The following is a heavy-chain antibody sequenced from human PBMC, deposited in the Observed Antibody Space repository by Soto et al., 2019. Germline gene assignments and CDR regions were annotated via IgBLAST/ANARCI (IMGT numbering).Heavy chain of an antibody. CDR2: IYYSGST. Sequence: QVQLQESGPGLVKPSQILSLTCTVSGGSISSGGYYWSWIRQHPGKGLEWIGYIYYSGSTYYNPSLKSRVTISVDTSKNQFSLKLSSVTAADTAVYYCARGYCSGGSCYKYYFDYWGQGTLVTVSS. CDR1: GGSISSGGYY. D-gene: IGHD2-15*01. CDR3: ARGYCSGGSCYKYYFDY. J-gene: IGHJ4*02. V-gene: IGHV4-31*03.